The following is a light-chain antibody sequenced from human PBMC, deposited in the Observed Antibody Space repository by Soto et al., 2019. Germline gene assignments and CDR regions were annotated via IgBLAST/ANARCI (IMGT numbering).Light chain of an antibody. CDR2: AAS. Sequence: PSSLSGSVGDRVTITCRASQSISSYLNWYQQKPGKAPKLLIYAASNLQSGVPSRFSGSGSGTEFTLTISSLQPDDFATYYCQQYNSYSWTFGQGTKVDIK. CDR3: QQYNSYSWT. J-gene: IGKJ1*01. CDR1: QSISSY. V-gene: IGKV1-39*01.